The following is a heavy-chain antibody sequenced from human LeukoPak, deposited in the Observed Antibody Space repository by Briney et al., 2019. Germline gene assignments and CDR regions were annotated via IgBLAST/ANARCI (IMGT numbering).Heavy chain of an antibody. CDR2: ISGDGGGT. Sequence: GSLRLSCAASGFRFDDYPMHWVRQAPGRGLEWVSLISGDGGGTYYNDSVKGRFTTSRENSKNSLFLQMNNLRTEDTALYFCARDRPFTYYDSTGVLDYWGQGTLVTVSS. V-gene: IGHV3-43*02. CDR1: GFRFDDYP. CDR3: ARDRPFTYYDSTGVLDY. D-gene: IGHD3-22*01. J-gene: IGHJ4*02.